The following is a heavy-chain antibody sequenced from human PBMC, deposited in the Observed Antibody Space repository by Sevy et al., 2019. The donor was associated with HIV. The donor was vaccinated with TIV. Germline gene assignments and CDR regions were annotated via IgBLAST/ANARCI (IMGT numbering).Heavy chain of an antibody. CDR3: AKYRGRAVTGTSDY. D-gene: IGHD6-19*01. CDR2: ISGSGGST. J-gene: IGHJ4*02. CDR1: EFTFSSYA. Sequence: GGSLRLSCAASEFTFSSYAMSWVRQAPGKGLEWVSSISGSGGSTYYADSVKGRFTISRDNTKNTLYMQMNSLRAEDTAVYYCAKYRGRAVTGTSDYWGQGTLVTVSS. V-gene: IGHV3-23*01.